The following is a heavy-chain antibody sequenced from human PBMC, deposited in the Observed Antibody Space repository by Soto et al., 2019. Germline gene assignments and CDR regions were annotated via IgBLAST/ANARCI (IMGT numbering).Heavy chain of an antibody. D-gene: IGHD6-13*01. J-gene: IGHJ4*02. CDR1: GFTFSSYA. CDR2: ISYDGSNK. Sequence: GGSLRLSCAASGFTFSSYAMHWVRQAPGKGLEWVAVISYDGSNKYYADSVKGRFTISRDNSKNTLYLQMNSLRAEDTAVYYCAREGPYSSSWYYFDYWGQGTLVTVSS. V-gene: IGHV3-30-3*01. CDR3: AREGPYSSSWYYFDY.